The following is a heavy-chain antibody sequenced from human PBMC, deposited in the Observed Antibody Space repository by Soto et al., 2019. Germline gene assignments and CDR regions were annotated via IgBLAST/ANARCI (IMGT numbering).Heavy chain of an antibody. D-gene: IGHD6-19*01. CDR3: AKDEMEQWLVGGYFDY. CDR1: GFTFSRNA. Sequence: GSLRLSCSASGFTFSRNAMGWVRQAPGKGLEWVSAIIDDGGRAYYADSVKGRFTISRDNSKNTLSLQMNSLRAEDTAIYYCAKDEMEQWLVGGYFDYWGQGTQVTVSS. J-gene: IGHJ4*02. CDR2: IIDDGGRA. V-gene: IGHV3-23*01.